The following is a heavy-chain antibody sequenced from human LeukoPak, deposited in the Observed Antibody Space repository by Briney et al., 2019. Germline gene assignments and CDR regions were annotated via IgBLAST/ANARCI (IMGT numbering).Heavy chain of an antibody. Sequence: GASVKVSCEASGYTFTSYGISWVRQAPGQGLEWMGWISAYNGNTNYAQKLQGRVTMTTDTSTSTAYMELRSLRSDDTAVYYCARDVRPYGSGSTIFDPWGQGTLVTVSS. CDR2: ISAYNGNT. J-gene: IGHJ5*02. V-gene: IGHV1-18*01. D-gene: IGHD3-10*01. CDR3: ARDVRPYGSGSTIFDP. CDR1: GYTFTSYG.